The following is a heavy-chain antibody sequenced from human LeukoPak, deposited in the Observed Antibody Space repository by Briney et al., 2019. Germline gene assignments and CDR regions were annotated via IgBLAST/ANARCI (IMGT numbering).Heavy chain of an antibody. CDR1: GGSISSSSYY. CDR2: IYYSGST. CDR3: ARDPAWDSY. D-gene: IGHD1-26*01. Sequence: SETLSLTCTVSGGSISSSSYYWGWIRQPPGKGLEWIGSIYYSGSTYYNPSLKSRVTISVDTSKNQFSLKLSSVTAADTAVYYCARDPAWDSYWGQGTLVTVSS. V-gene: IGHV4-39*02. J-gene: IGHJ4*02.